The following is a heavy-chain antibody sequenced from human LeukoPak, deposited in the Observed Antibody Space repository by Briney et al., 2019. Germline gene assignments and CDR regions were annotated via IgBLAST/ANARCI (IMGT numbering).Heavy chain of an antibody. V-gene: IGHV1-24*01. Sequence: VASVTVSCKVSGYTLTELSMHWVRQAPGKGLEWMGGFDPEDGETIYAQKFQGRVTMTEDTSTDTAYMELSSLRSEDTAVYYCATDLSHYDILTGYAKSDHWGQGTLVTVSS. CDR3: ATDLSHYDILTGYAKSDH. J-gene: IGHJ4*02. D-gene: IGHD3-9*01. CDR1: GYTLTELS. CDR2: FDPEDGET.